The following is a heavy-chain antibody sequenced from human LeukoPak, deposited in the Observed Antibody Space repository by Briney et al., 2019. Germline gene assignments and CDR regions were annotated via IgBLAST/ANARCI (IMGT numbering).Heavy chain of an antibody. CDR2: ISSSSSYI. J-gene: IGHJ4*01. V-gene: IGHV3-21*04. CDR3: AKGSQLDVFDY. CDR1: GFTFSSYS. Sequence: GGSLRLSCAASGFTFSSYSMNWVRQAPGKGLEWVSSISSSSSYIYYADSVKGRFTISRDNSKNTLYLQMNSLRAEDTAVYYCAKGSQLDVFDYWGQGRLVTVSS. D-gene: IGHD5-24*01.